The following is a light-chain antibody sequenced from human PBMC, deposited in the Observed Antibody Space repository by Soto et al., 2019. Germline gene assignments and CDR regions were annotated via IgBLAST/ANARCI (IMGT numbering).Light chain of an antibody. V-gene: IGLV1-44*01. CDR3: AAWDDSLNGHVV. CDR2: SNN. Sequence: QSVLTQPPSASGTPGQRVTISCSGSSSNIGSNTVNWYQQLPGTAPKLLIYSNNQRPSGVADRVSGSKSGTSASLAISGLQSEDEADYYCAAWDDSLNGHVVFGGGTKVTVL. J-gene: IGLJ2*01. CDR1: SSNIGSNT.